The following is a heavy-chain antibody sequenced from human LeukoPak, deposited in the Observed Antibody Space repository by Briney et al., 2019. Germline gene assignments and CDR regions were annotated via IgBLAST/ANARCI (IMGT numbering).Heavy chain of an antibody. CDR1: GGTFSSYA. J-gene: IGHJ6*03. CDR2: IIPIFGTA. CDR3: AGAARRDDCYYYYYMDV. D-gene: IGHD6-6*01. V-gene: IGHV1-69*05. Sequence: SVKVSCKASGGTFSSYAISWVRQAPGQGLGWMGGIIPIFGTANYAQKFQGRVTITTDESTSTAYMELSSLRSEDTAVYYCAGAARRDDCYYYYYMDVWGKGTTVTVSS.